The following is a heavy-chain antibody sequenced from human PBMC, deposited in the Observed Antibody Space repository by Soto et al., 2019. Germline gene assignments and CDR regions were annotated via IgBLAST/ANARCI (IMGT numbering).Heavy chain of an antibody. Sequence: ASVKVSCKTSGYTFTSYAMHWVRQAPGQRLEWMGWINSGNDNTKYSQKFQGRVTITTDTSASTAYMELSSLRSEDTAVYYCARDRGGPQGYYDIFTDAFDVWGQGTKVTVSS. J-gene: IGHJ3*01. D-gene: IGHD3-9*01. CDR3: ARDRGGPQGYYDIFTDAFDV. V-gene: IGHV1-3*01. CDR1: GYTFTSYA. CDR2: INSGNDNT.